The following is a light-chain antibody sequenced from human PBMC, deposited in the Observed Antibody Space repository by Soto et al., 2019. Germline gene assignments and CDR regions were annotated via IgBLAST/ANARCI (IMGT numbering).Light chain of an antibody. Sequence: QSVLTQPASVSGSPGQSITISCTGTSSDVGGYNYVSWYQQHPGKPPKLMIYDVSNRPSGVSNRFSGSKSGNTASLTISGLQAEDEADYYCSSYTSSSTLYVFGTGNKVTVL. CDR1: SSDVGGYNY. CDR2: DVS. J-gene: IGLJ1*01. V-gene: IGLV2-14*01. CDR3: SSYTSSSTLYV.